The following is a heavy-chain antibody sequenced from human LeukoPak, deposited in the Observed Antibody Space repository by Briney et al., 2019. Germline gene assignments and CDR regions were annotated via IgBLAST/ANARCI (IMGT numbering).Heavy chain of an antibody. D-gene: IGHD3-10*01. CDR1: GYTLTELS. V-gene: IGHV1-24*01. Sequence: ASVKVSCKVSGYTLTELSMHWVRQAPGKGLEWMGGFDPEDGETIYAQKFQGRVTMTEDTSTDTAYMELSSLRSEDTAVYYCATGLWFGELLGDWGQGTLFTVSS. J-gene: IGHJ4*02. CDR2: FDPEDGET. CDR3: ATGLWFGELLGD.